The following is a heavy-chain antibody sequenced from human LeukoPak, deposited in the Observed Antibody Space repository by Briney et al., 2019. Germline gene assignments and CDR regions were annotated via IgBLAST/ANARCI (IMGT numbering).Heavy chain of an antibody. Sequence: GGSLRLSCAASGFTVSSNYMSWVRQAPGKGLEWVSVISGSGGSTYYADSVKGRFTISRDNSKNTLYLQMNSLRAEDTAVYYCARDYDSSPYYYYGMDVWGQGTTVTVSS. D-gene: IGHD3-22*01. V-gene: IGHV3-23*01. J-gene: IGHJ6*02. CDR3: ARDYDSSPYYYYGMDV. CDR1: GFTVSSNY. CDR2: ISGSGGST.